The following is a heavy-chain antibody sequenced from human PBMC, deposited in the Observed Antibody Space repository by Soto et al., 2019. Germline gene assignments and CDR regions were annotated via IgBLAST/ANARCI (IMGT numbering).Heavy chain of an antibody. J-gene: IGHJ6*02. CDR3: ARDKYRLQIGVNYRYLLDV. Sequence: QVQLERSGAEVKKPGSSVKVSCKTSGGTFSNSAISWVRQAPGQGPEWMGGIMPIFRTPDYAQRFQDRVTITADDSTTTAYMELRGLRSDDTAVYYCARDKYRLQIGVNYRYLLDVWGQGTTVTVSS. D-gene: IGHD1-7*01. CDR1: GGTFSNSA. V-gene: IGHV1-69*12. CDR2: IMPIFRTP.